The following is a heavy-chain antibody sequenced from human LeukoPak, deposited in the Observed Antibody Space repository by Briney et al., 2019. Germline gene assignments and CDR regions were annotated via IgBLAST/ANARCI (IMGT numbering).Heavy chain of an antibody. V-gene: IGHV5-51*01. CDR1: GYSFTTFW. D-gene: IGHD2-2*01. CDR2: IYPDDSDT. Sequence: GESLKIPCQGSGYSFTTFWIGWARQMPGKGLEWMGIIYPDDSDTRYSPSFQGQVTISADKSISTAYLQWSSLKASDTAMYYCARGYCSSISCYRFDYWGQGTLVTVSS. J-gene: IGHJ4*02. CDR3: ARGYCSSISCYRFDY.